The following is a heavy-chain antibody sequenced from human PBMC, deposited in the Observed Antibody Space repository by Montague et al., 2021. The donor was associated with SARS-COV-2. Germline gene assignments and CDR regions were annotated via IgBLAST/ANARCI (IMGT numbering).Heavy chain of an antibody. V-gene: IGHV4-39*01. CDR1: GGSISSSNYY. CDR3: ARETYTSGWFQRFDY. Sequence: SETLSLTCTVSGGSISSSNYYWGWIRQPPGKGLEWIGSIYYSGNTYYNPSLQSRVTISVDTSKKQFSLKLSSVTAADTAVYYCARETYTSGWFQRFDYWGQGTLVTVSS. D-gene: IGHD6-19*01. CDR2: IYYSGNT. J-gene: IGHJ4*02.